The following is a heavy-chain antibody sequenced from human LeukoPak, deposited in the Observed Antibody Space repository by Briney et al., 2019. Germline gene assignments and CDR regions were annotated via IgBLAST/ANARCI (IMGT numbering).Heavy chain of an antibody. J-gene: IGHJ4*02. CDR3: ARDGSAPDTAIVYYFDY. CDR2: IWYDGSNK. D-gene: IGHD5-18*01. CDR1: GFTFRSYG. Sequence: PGGSLRLSCAASGFTFRSYGMHWVRQAAGKGLEWVAVIWYDGSNKYYADSVKGRFTISRDNSKNTLYLQMNSLRAEDTAVYYCARDGSAPDTAIVYYFDYWGQGTLVTVSS. V-gene: IGHV3-33*08.